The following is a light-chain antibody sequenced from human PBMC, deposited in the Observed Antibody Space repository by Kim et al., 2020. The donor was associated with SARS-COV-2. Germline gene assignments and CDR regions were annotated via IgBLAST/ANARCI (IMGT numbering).Light chain of an antibody. CDR1: RSDVDDYNY. V-gene: IGLV2-14*01. CDR3: SSYTSSSGLMV. Sequence: QAINSPCTGTRSDVDDYNYSSCYKQTPGKAPKLMFYEVTTRPSGVSYRFSGSKSVNTASLTISGLQAEDEADYYCSSYTSSSGLMVFGGGTQLTVL. J-gene: IGLJ3*02. CDR2: EVT.